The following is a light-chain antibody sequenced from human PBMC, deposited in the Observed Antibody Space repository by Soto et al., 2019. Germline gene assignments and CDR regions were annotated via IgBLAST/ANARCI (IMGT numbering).Light chain of an antibody. J-gene: IGKJ2*01. V-gene: IGKV1-39*01. CDR3: QQSYSVPYT. Sequence: DIPMTQSPSSLSASVGDRVTITCRASQSITTYLNWYQHKPGKAPKLLIHAASSLQSGVPSRYSASGSGTDFTLTISSLQPEDFATYYCQQSYSVPYTFGQGTKLEIK. CDR2: AAS. CDR1: QSITTY.